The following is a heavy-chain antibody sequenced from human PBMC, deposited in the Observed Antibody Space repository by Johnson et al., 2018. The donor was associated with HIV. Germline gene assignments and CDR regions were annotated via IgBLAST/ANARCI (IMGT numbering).Heavy chain of an antibody. CDR2: ISSSGTTK. D-gene: IGHD5-18*01. CDR1: GFNFSSNC. CDR3: TRESTPWGADYVGYGLDV. J-gene: IGHJ3*01. Sequence: VQLVESGGGVVQPGRSLRLSCAASGFNFSSNCMFWVRQAPDKGLEWVAHISSSGTTKYYADSVKGRFTISRNNTKKSLYLEMNSLRVDDTAIYYCTRESTPWGADYVGYGLDVWGQGTMVAVSS. V-gene: IGHV3-48*04.